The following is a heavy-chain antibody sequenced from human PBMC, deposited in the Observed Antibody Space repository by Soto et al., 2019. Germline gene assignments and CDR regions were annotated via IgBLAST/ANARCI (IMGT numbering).Heavy chain of an antibody. J-gene: IGHJ6*02. CDR3: ARSQIVVVVAATRGYYGMDV. D-gene: IGHD2-15*01. CDR2: ISYDGSNK. Sequence: SLRLSCAASGFTFSSYAMHWVRQAPGKGLEWVAVISYDGSNKYYADSVKGRFTISRDNSKNTLYLQMNSLRAEDTAVYYCARSQIVVVVAATRGYYGMDVWGQGTTVTVYS. CDR1: GFTFSSYA. V-gene: IGHV3-30-3*01.